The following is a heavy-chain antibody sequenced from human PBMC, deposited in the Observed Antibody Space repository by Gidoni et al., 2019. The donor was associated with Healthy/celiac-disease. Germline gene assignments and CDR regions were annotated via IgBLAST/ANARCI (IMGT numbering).Heavy chain of an antibody. CDR3: ARGGIAVASFHAFDI. CDR2: INHSGST. D-gene: IGHD6-19*01. CDR1: GGSFSGYY. Sequence: QVQLQKWGAGLLKPSETLSLTCAVSGGSFSGYYWSWIRQTPGKGLEWIGEINHSGSTNYNPSLKSRVTISVDTSKHQFSLKLSSVTAADTAVYYCARGGIAVASFHAFDIWGQGTMVTVSS. V-gene: IGHV4-34*01. J-gene: IGHJ3*02.